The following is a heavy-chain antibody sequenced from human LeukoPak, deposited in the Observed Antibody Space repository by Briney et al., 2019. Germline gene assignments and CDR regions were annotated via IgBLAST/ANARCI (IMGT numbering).Heavy chain of an antibody. D-gene: IGHD6-6*01. CDR3: ARVIAARCFWGYYYYYYMDV. CDR2: INHSGST. CDR1: GGSFSGYY. Sequence: PSETLSLTCAVYGGSFSGYYWSWIRQPPGKGLEWIGEINHSGSTNYNPSLKSRVTISVDTSKNQFSLKLSSVTAADTAVYYCARVIAARCFWGYYYYYYMDVWGKGTTVTVSS. V-gene: IGHV4-34*01. J-gene: IGHJ6*03.